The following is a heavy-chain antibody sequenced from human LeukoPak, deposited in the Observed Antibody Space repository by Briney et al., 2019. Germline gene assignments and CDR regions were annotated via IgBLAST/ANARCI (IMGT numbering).Heavy chain of an antibody. J-gene: IGHJ4*02. V-gene: IGHV3-33*01. D-gene: IGHD2-15*01. CDR3: ARDWMYCSGGSCYWTSGYFDY. CDR2: IWYDGSNK. CDR1: GFTFSSYG. Sequence: PGGSLRLSCAASGFTFSSYGMRWVRQAPGKGLEWVAVIWYDGSNKYYADSVKGRFTISRDNSKNTLYLQMNSLRAEDTAVYYCARDWMYCSGGSCYWTSGYFDYWGQGTLVTVSS.